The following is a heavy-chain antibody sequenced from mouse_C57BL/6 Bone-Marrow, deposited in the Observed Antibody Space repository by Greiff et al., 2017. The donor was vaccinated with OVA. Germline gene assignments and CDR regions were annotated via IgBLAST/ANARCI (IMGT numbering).Heavy chain of an antibody. D-gene: IGHD4-1*02. V-gene: IGHV7-3*01. CDR3: ARSCSNWDEDY. CDR1: GFTFTDYY. J-gene: IGHJ2*01. CDR2: IRNKANGYTT. Sequence: DVMLVESGGGLVQPGGSLSLSCAASGFTFTDYYMSWVRQPPGKALEWLGFIRNKANGYTTEYSASVKGRFTISRGNSQSILYLQMNALRAEDSATYYCARSCSNWDEDYWGQGTTLTVSS.